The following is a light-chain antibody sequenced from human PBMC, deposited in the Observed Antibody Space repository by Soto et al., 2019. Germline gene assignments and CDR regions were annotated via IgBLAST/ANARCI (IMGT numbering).Light chain of an antibody. V-gene: IGKV3-20*01. Sequence: EIALTQSPGTPSLSPGERATLSCRASQSVSSSYLAWYQQKPGQAPRLLIYGASSRDTGIPDRFSGSGSGTDFPLTISRLEPEDFAVYYCQQYGSSPWTFGQGTKVEI. CDR1: QSVSSSY. CDR2: GAS. J-gene: IGKJ1*01. CDR3: QQYGSSPWT.